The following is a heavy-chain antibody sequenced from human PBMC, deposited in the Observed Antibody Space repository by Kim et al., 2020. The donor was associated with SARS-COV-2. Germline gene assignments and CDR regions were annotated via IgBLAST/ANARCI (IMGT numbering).Heavy chain of an antibody. CDR3: ACYSGSGTKIDY. CDR1: GFMVSSYG. J-gene: IGHJ4*02. V-gene: IGHV3-33*05. CDR2: ISYDGSNK. Sequence: GGSLRLSCAASGFMVSSYGMHWVRQAPGKGLEWVAVISYDGSNKYYTDSVKGRFTISRDNSKNTLYLQMNSLGAEDTAVYYCACYSGSGTKIDYWGQGTLVIVSS. D-gene: IGHD3-10*01.